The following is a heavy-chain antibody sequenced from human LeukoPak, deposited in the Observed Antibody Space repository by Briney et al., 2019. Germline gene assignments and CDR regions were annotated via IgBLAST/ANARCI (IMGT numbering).Heavy chain of an antibody. J-gene: IGHJ6*02. Sequence: ASVKVPCKASGYTFTGYYMHWVRQAPGQGLEWMGWINPNSGGTNYAQKFQGRVTMTRDTSISTAYMELSRLRSDDTAVYYCARDGTYYYGSGREDYYYGMDVWGQGTTVTVSS. D-gene: IGHD3-10*01. CDR1: GYTFTGYY. CDR3: ARDGTYYYGSGREDYYYGMDV. CDR2: INPNSGGT. V-gene: IGHV1-2*02.